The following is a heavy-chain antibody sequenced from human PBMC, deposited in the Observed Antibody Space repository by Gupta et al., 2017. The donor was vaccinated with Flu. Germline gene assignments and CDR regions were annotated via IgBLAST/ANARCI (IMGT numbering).Heavy chain of an antibody. CDR2: VYYRGTT. Sequence: HWGYVRQPPEKGLEWIGTVYYRGTTYYTPSLNSRVTISLDTSKNHFSLRLSSVTAADTAVYYCVGFCSSTTCPRNTFDMWGHGTMVTVSS. V-gene: IGHV4-39*02. D-gene: IGHD2-2*01. CDR1: H. J-gene: IGHJ3*02. CDR3: VGFCSSTTCPRNTFDM.